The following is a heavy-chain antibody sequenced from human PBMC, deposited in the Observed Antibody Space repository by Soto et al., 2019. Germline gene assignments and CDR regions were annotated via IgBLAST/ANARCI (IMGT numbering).Heavy chain of an antibody. CDR3: AREMGDSSGYYSEEDAFDI. V-gene: IGHV4-4*02. Sequence: LSLTCAVSGGSISSSNWWSWVRQPPGKGLEWIGEIYHSGSTNYNPSLKSRVTISVDKSKNQFSLKLSSVTAADTAVYYCAREMGDSSGYYSEEDAFDIWGQGTMVTVSS. J-gene: IGHJ3*02. CDR2: IYHSGST. D-gene: IGHD3-22*01. CDR1: GGSISSSNW.